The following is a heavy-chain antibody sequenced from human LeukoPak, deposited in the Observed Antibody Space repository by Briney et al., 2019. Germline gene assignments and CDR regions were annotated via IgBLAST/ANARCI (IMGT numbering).Heavy chain of an antibody. V-gene: IGHV4-39*02. Sequence: SETLSLTCTVSGGSISSSSYYWGWIRQPPGKGLEWIGSIYYSGSTYYNPSLKSRVTISVDTSKNQFSLKLSSVTAADTAVYYCAKDGPNSGWHYFDYWGQGTLVTVSS. CDR1: GGSISSSSYY. J-gene: IGHJ4*02. CDR2: IYYSGST. D-gene: IGHD6-19*01. CDR3: AKDGPNSGWHYFDY.